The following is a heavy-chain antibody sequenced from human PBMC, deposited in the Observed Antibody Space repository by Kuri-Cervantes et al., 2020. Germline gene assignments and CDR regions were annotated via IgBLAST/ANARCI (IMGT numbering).Heavy chain of an antibody. Sequence: ASVKVSCKASGYTFTSYGISWVRQAPGQGLEWMGWISAYNGNTNYAQKLQGRVTMTTDTSTSTAYMELRSLRSDDTAVYYCARERLTDYGNIGGNFDYWGQGTLVTVSS. D-gene: IGHD3-16*01. CDR1: GYTFTSYG. CDR2: ISAYNGNT. V-gene: IGHV1-18*01. CDR3: ARERLTDYGNIGGNFDY. J-gene: IGHJ4*02.